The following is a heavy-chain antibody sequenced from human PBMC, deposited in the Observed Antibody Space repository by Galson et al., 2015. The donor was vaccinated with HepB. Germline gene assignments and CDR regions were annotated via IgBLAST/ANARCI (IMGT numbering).Heavy chain of an antibody. CDR1: GSTFSSYS. CDR2: ISSSSSTI. Sequence: SLRLSCAASGSTFSSYSMNWVRQAPGKGLEWVSYISSSSSTIYYADSVKGRFTISRDNAKNSLYLQMNSLRAEDTAVYYCARDGGELRYFDWLPHLVDWGQGTLVTVSS. CDR3: ARDGGELRYFDWLPHLVD. D-gene: IGHD3-9*01. V-gene: IGHV3-48*01. J-gene: IGHJ4*02.